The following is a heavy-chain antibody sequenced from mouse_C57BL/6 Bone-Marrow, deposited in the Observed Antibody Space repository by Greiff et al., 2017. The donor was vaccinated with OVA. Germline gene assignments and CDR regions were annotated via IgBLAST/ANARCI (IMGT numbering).Heavy chain of an antibody. CDR3: TRDSSGLYYFDY. CDR1: GYTFTDYE. V-gene: IGHV1-15*01. CDR2: IDPETGGT. D-gene: IGHD3-2*02. J-gene: IGHJ2*01. Sequence: QVQLKESGAELVRPGASVTLSCKASGYTFTDYEMHWVKQTPVHGLEWIGAIDPETGGTAYNQKFKGKAILTADKSSSTAYMELRSLTSEDSAVYYCTRDSSGLYYFDYWGQGTTLTVSS.